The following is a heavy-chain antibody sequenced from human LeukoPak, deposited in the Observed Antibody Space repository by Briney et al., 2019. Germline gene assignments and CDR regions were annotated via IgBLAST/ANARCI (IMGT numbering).Heavy chain of an antibody. Sequence: KPSETLSLTCTVSGDSISSGNYWGWIRQPPGKGLEWIGSIFHTGSTYFNLSLKSRVTISVDTSKNQFSLRLTSVAAADTAVYYCARDRLRLLPAFDIWGQGTMVTVSS. CDR3: ARDRLRLLPAFDI. CDR1: GDSISSGNY. D-gene: IGHD6-19*01. J-gene: IGHJ3*02. V-gene: IGHV4-38-2*02. CDR2: IFHTGST.